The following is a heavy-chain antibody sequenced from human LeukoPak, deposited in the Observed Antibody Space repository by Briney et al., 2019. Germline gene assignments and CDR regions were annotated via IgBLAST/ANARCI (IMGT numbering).Heavy chain of an antibody. CDR1: GYAFTSYD. CDR2: MNPANGNT. CDR3: ARGFTYGHPHDY. V-gene: IGHV1-8*01. Sequence: GASVKVSCKASGYAFTSYDINWVRQVTGQRLEWMGWMNPANGNTGYVQNFQGRVTMTRDTSISTAYMELSSLTSEDTAVYYCARGFTYGHPHDYWGQGTLVTVSS. D-gene: IGHD3-10*01. J-gene: IGHJ4*02.